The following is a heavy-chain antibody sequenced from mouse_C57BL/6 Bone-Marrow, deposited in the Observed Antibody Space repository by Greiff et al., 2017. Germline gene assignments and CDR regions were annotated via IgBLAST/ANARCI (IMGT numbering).Heavy chain of an antibody. CDR1: GYTFTSYW. Sequence: QVQLQEPGAELVKPGASVKLSCKASGYTFTSYWMHWVKQRPGQGLEWIGMIHPNSGSTNYNEKFKSKATLTVDKSSSTAYMQLSSLTSEDSAVYYCALLISYAMDYWGQGTSVTVSS. CDR3: ALLISYAMDY. CDR2: IHPNSGST. J-gene: IGHJ4*01. V-gene: IGHV1-64*01. D-gene: IGHD2-1*01.